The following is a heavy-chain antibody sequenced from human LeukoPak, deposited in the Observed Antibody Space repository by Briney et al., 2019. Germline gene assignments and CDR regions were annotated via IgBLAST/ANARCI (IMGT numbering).Heavy chain of an antibody. Sequence: GASVKVSCKAPGYTFTDYAMNWVRQAPVQGLEWMGWINTNTGNPTYAQGFTGRFVFSLGTSVSTAYLQISSLKAEDTAVYYCAKLGYCSGGSCYGFDYWGQGTLVTVSP. J-gene: IGHJ4*02. D-gene: IGHD2-15*01. CDR3: AKLGYCSGGSCYGFDY. CDR2: INTNTGNP. CDR1: GYTFTDYA. V-gene: IGHV7-4-1*02.